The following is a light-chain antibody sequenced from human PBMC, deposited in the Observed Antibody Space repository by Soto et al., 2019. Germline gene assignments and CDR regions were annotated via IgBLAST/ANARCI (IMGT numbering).Light chain of an antibody. CDR3: QQSYSTIT. V-gene: IGKV1-39*01. J-gene: IGKJ5*01. Sequence: DIQMTQSPPSLSASVGARVPITCRASQSISSYLNWYQQKPGKAPKLLIYAASNLQSGVPSRFSGIGSGTDFTLTISSLQPEDFATYYCQQSYSTITFGQGTRLEIK. CDR1: QSISSY. CDR2: AAS.